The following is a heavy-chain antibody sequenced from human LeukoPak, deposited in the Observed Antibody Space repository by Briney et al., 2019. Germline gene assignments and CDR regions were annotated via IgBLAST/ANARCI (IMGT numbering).Heavy chain of an antibody. D-gene: IGHD3-9*01. CDR1: GGSISRYY. V-gene: IGHV4-4*07. CDR2: NYTSGST. J-gene: IGHJ4*02. Sequence: SETLSLTCTVSGGSISRYYWSWIRQPAGKGLEWIGRNYTSGSTNFNPSLKSRVTMSVDTSKNQYSLKLSSVTAADTAVYYCAREGLNYDIMTGYFPDYWGQGTLVTVSS. CDR3: AREGLNYDIMTGYFPDY.